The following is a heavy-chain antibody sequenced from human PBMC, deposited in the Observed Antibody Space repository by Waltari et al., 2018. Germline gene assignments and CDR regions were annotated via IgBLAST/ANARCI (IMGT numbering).Heavy chain of an antibody. D-gene: IGHD5-18*01. CDR2: IAESNAM. V-gene: IGHV3-11*01. Sequence: QVQLVESGGGLVGPGGSLRLSCAASGFTVSDYYMTWIRQAPGKGLEWVAYIAESNAMYYADSVKGRFTMSRDNAKNSLHLQMDSLRAEDAGVYYCARDEYSYSYWGQGTLVTVSS. CDR1: GFTVSDYY. CDR3: ARDEYSYSY. J-gene: IGHJ4*02.